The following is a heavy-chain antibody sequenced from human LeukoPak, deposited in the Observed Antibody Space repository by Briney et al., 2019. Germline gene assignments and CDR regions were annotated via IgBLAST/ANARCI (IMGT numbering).Heavy chain of an antibody. V-gene: IGHV3-23*01. J-gene: IGHJ4*02. D-gene: IGHD6-6*01. CDR2: ISGSDDGT. Sequence: GGSLRLSCAASGFTVSSNYMTWVRQAPGKGLEWVSSISGSDDGTYYADSVKGRFTISRDNSKNTLYLQMNSLRAEDTAVYYCAKRGPIYSSSPGNYFDYWGQGTLVTVSS. CDR3: AKRGPIYSSSPGNYFDY. CDR1: GFTVSSNY.